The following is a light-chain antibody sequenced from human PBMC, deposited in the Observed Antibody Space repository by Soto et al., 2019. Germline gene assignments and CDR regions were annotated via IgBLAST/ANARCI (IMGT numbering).Light chain of an antibody. CDR2: DDR. CDR3: ATWDDSRNAYV. CDR1: NIGSKI. V-gene: IGLV3-21*02. J-gene: IGLJ1*01. Sequence: SSELTQPPSVSVAPGQTARITCGGNNIGSKIVHWYQQKPGQAPVVVVYDDRDRPSGIPHRFSGSKSATSASLAISGLQSEDEGDYYCATWDDSRNAYVFGPGTKLTVL.